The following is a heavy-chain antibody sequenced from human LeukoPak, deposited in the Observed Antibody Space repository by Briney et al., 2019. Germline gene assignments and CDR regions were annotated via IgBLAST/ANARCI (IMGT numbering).Heavy chain of an antibody. Sequence: GGSLRLSCAAFGLTFDDYDINWVRQVPGKGLGWVFVINLSGSSTAYTASVKARFTISRDNANNSIYLQMNSLTVEDTALYYCARDLGHSYGYVVDAFDVWGQGTMVTVSS. CDR2: INLSGSST. J-gene: IGHJ3*01. CDR3: ARDLGHSYGYVVDAFDV. CDR1: GLTFDDYD. D-gene: IGHD5-18*01. V-gene: IGHV3-20*04.